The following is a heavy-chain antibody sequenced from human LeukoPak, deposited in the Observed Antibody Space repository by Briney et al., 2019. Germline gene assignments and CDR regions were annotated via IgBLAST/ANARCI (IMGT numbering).Heavy chain of an antibody. Sequence: GGSLRPSCAASGFTFSRYGMHWVRQAPGKGLEWVAFIRFDGSDKYHADSVKGRFTISRDNSKNTVYLQMNSLRVEDTALYYCAKIGAVAGHFDYWGQGPLVTVSS. V-gene: IGHV3-30*02. J-gene: IGHJ4*02. D-gene: IGHD6-19*01. CDR1: GFTFSRYG. CDR2: IRFDGSDK. CDR3: AKIGAVAGHFDY.